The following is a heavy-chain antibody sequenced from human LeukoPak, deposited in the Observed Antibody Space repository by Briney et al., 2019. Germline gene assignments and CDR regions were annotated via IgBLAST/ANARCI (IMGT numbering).Heavy chain of an antibody. V-gene: IGHV4-34*01. CDR2: INHSGST. CDR3: ASSRHYDSSGYWMYYFDF. J-gene: IGHJ4*02. CDR1: GGSFSGYY. Sequence: SETLSLTCAVYGGSFSGYYWSWIRQPPGKGLEWIAEINHSGSTNYNPSLKSRATISIDTSKNQFSLKLSSVTAADTAVYYCASSRHYDSSGYWMYYFDFWGQGTLVTVSS. D-gene: IGHD3-22*01.